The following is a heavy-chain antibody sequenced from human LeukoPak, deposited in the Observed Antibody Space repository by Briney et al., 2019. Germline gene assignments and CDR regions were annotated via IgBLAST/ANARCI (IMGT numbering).Heavy chain of an antibody. J-gene: IGHJ4*02. Sequence: GGSLRLSCAASGFTFGNYWMHWVRQVPGKGLVWVSRIDTDGSITNFADSARSRFTISRDNARNNLYLQMNSLRAEDTAVYYCVRDLGGRYGYWGQGTLVTVSS. CDR3: VRDLGGRYGY. CDR2: IDTDGSIT. V-gene: IGHV3-74*01. CDR1: GFTFGNYW. D-gene: IGHD1-26*01.